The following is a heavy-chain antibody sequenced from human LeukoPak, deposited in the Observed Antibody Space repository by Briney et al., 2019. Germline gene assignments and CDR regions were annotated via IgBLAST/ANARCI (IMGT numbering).Heavy chain of an antibody. D-gene: IGHD3-16*01. V-gene: IGHV4-59*01. CDR1: GGSISTYY. CDR3: ARGPFRYYFDS. Sequence: SETLSLTCTVSGGSISTYYWSWVRQPPGEGLEWIGYIYSSGITNYNPSLKSRVTISLDTSKNQFSLKLTSVNAAETAVYYCARGPFRYYFDSWGQGTLVTVSS. CDR2: IYSSGIT. J-gene: IGHJ4*02.